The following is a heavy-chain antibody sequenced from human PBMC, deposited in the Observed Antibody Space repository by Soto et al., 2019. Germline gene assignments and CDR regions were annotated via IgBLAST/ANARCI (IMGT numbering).Heavy chain of an antibody. V-gene: IGHV1-18*01. J-gene: IGHJ5*02. Sequence: ASVKVSCTASGYTLTSYGISWVRQAPGQGLEWMGWISAYNGNTNYAQKLQGRVTMTTDTSTSTAYMELRSLRSDDTAVYYCARVPPYCSGGSCYSGYWFDPWGQGTLVTVSS. CDR3: ARVPPYCSGGSCYSGYWFDP. CDR2: ISAYNGNT. D-gene: IGHD2-15*01. CDR1: GYTLTSYG.